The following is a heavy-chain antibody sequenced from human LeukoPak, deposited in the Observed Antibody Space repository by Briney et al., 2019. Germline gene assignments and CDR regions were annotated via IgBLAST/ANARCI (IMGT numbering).Heavy chain of an antibody. D-gene: IGHD6-13*01. Sequence: PGRSLRLSCAASGFTFSSYAMHWVRQAPGKGLEGVAVISYDGSNKYYADSVKGRFTISRDTSKNTLYLQMNSLRAEDPAVYYCASRIAAAALYYYYGMDVWGQGTTVTVSS. CDR3: ASRIAAAALYYYYGMDV. V-gene: IGHV3-30-3*01. J-gene: IGHJ6*02. CDR1: GFTFSSYA. CDR2: ISYDGSNK.